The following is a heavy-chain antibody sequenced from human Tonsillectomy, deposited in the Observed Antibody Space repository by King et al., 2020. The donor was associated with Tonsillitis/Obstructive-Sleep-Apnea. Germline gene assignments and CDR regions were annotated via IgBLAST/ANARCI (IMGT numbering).Heavy chain of an antibody. J-gene: IGHJ2*01. CDR1: GDSISSYY. Sequence: VQLQESGPGLVKPSETLSLSCTVSGDSISSYYWSWIRQPPGKRLEWIGYIYYSGSTNYNPSLKSRVTISLDTSKNQFSLKLSSVTAADTAVYYCAKGGRGAGNFDLWGRGTLVTVSS. CDR2: IYYSGST. CDR3: AKGGRGAGNFDL. D-gene: IGHD3-10*01. V-gene: IGHV4-59*01.